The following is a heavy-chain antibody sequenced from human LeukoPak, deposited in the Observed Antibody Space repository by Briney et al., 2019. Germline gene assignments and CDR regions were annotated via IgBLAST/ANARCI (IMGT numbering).Heavy chain of an antibody. Sequence: SVKVSCKASGGTFSSYAISWVRQAPGQGLEWMGGIIPIFGTANYTQKFQGRVTITADESTSTAYMELSSLRSEDTAVYYCARFGRDGYYFDYWGQGTLVTVSS. CDR2: IIPIFGTA. V-gene: IGHV1-69*13. J-gene: IGHJ4*02. CDR3: ARFGRDGYYFDY. D-gene: IGHD5-24*01. CDR1: GGTFSSYA.